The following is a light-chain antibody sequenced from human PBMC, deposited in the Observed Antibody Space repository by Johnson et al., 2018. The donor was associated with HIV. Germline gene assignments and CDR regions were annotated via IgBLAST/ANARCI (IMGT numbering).Light chain of an antibody. V-gene: IGLV1-51*01. J-gene: IGLJ1*01. Sequence: SVLTQPPSVSAAPGQKVTISCSGSSSNIGNNYVSWYQQLPGTAPKLLIYDNNKRPSGIPDRFSGSKSGTSATLCITGLHTGDEADYYCGTWDSSLILYVFGTGTKVTVL. CDR3: GTWDSSLILYV. CDR1: SSNIGNNY. CDR2: DNN.